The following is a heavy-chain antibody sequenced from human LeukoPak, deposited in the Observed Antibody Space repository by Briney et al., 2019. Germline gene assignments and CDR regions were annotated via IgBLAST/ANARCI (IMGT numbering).Heavy chain of an antibody. V-gene: IGHV1-8*01. CDR1: GYTFTCYD. CDR3: ARARIAARVGRGPSNWFDP. D-gene: IGHD6-6*01. J-gene: IGHJ5*02. Sequence: ASVKVSCKASGYTFTCYDINWVRQATGQGLEWMGWMNPNSGNTGYAQKFQGRVTMTRNTSISTAYMELSSLRSEDTAVYYCARARIAARVGRGPSNWFDPWGKGTLVTVSS. CDR2: MNPNSGNT.